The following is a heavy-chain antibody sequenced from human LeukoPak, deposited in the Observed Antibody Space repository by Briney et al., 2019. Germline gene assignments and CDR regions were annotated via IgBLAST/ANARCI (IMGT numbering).Heavy chain of an antibody. Sequence: PSETLSLTCTVSGGSISSSRYYWGWIRQPPGKGLEWIGSIYYSGSTYYNPSLKSRVTISVDTSKNQFSLKLSSVTAADTAVYYCAREGSSWYPDYWGQGTLVTVSS. D-gene: IGHD6-13*01. CDR1: GGSISSSRYY. V-gene: IGHV4-39*02. CDR3: AREGSSWYPDY. CDR2: IYYSGST. J-gene: IGHJ4*02.